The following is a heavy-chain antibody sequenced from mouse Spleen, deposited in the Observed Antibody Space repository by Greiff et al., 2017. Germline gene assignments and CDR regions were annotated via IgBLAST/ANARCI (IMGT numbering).Heavy chain of an antibody. CDR1: GYAFSSSW. V-gene: IGHV1-82*01. J-gene: IGHJ2*01. Sequence: QVQLQQSGPELVKPGASVKISCKASGYAFSSSWMNWVKQRPGKGLEWIGRIYPGDGDTNYNGKFKGKATLTADKSSSTAYMQLSSLTSEDSAVYFCARPHSFEYFDYWGQGTTLTVSS. D-gene: IGHD1-2*01. CDR3: ARPHSFEYFDY. CDR2: IYPGDGDT.